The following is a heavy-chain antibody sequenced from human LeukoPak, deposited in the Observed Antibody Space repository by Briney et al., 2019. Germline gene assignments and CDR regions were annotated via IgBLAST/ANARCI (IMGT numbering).Heavy chain of an antibody. J-gene: IGHJ4*02. CDR2: ISDSGGRI. CDR3: AKKTWDSSAWYFFDY. D-gene: IGHD3-22*01. V-gene: IGHV3-23*01. Sequence: GGSLRLSCAATGFSFSRFAMSWVRQAPGKGLEWVSAISDSGGRINYADSVKGRFTISRDNSKNTLYLQMNSLRAEDTAVYYCAKKTWDSSAWYFFDYWGQGTLVTVSS. CDR1: GFSFSRFA.